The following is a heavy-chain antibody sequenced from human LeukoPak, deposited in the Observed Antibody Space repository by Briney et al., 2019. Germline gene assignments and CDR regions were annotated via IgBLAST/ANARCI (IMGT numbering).Heavy chain of an antibody. CDR1: GFSFSSYW. Sequence: PGGSLRLSCAASGFSFSSYWMSWVRQAPGKGLEWVANIKQDGSEKYYVDSVKGRFTISRDNAKNSLYLQMNSLRAEDTAVYYCTSLASSGWYVDWGQGTLVTVSS. CDR3: TSLASSGWYVD. CDR2: IKQDGSEK. D-gene: IGHD6-19*01. V-gene: IGHV3-7*01. J-gene: IGHJ4*02.